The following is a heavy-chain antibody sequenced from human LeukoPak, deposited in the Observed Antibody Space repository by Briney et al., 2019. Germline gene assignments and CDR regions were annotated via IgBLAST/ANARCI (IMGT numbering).Heavy chain of an antibody. Sequence: GGSLRLSCAACGFTFSSYGMHWVRQAPGKGLEWVAVISYDRGNKYYADSVKGRFTISRDNSKNTLYLQMNSLRAEDTAVYYCARGRYNWNYDTFVDYFDYWGQGTLVTVSS. CDR3: ARGRYNWNYDTFVDYFDY. CDR1: GFTFSSYG. V-gene: IGHV3-30*03. D-gene: IGHD1-7*01. J-gene: IGHJ4*02. CDR2: ISYDRGNK.